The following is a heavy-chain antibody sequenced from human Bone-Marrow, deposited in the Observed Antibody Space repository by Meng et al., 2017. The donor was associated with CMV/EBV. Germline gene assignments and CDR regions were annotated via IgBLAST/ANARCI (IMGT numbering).Heavy chain of an antibody. CDR3: ARDRWELLQPFDY. J-gene: IGHJ4*02. CDR2: INHSGST. V-gene: IGHV4-39*07. Sequence: SETLSLTCTVSGGSISSSSYYWSWIRQPPGKGLEWIGEINHSGSTNYNPSLKSRVTISVDTSKNQFSLKLSSVTAADTAVYYCARDRWELLQPFDYWGQGTLVTVSS. CDR1: GGSISSSSYY. D-gene: IGHD1-26*01.